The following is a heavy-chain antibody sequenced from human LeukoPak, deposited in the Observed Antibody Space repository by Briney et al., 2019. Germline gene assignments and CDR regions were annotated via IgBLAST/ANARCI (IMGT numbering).Heavy chain of an antibody. J-gene: IGHJ4*02. CDR3: ASNKIVGATTRGLGRFDY. D-gene: IGHD1-26*01. CDR1: GGSISSSSYY. CDR2: IYYSGST. Sequence: PSETLSLTCTVSGGSISSSSYYWGWIRQPPGKGLEWIGSIYYSGSTYYNPSLKSRVTISVDTSKNQFSLKLSSVTAADTAVYYCASNKIVGATTRGLGRFDYWGQGTLVTVSS. V-gene: IGHV4-39*07.